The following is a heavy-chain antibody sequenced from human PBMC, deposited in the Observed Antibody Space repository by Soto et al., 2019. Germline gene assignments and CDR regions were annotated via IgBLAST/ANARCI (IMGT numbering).Heavy chain of an antibody. Sequence: ASVKVSCKASGYTFTSYDINWVRQATGQGLEWMGWMNPNSGNTGYAQKFQGRVTMTRNTSISTAYMELSSLRSEDTAVYYCARGRDGVVVPAAMFYYYYYMDVWGKGTTVTVSS. V-gene: IGHV1-8*01. CDR2: MNPNSGNT. CDR3: ARGRDGVVVPAAMFYYYYYMDV. CDR1: GYTFTSYD. J-gene: IGHJ6*03. D-gene: IGHD2-2*01.